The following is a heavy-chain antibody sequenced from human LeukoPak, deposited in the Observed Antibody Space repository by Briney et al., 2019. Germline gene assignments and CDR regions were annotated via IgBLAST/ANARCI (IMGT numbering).Heavy chain of an antibody. CDR1: GFTFSSYS. V-gene: IGHV3-21*01. J-gene: IGHJ4*02. CDR3: ATEIAVAGFDY. Sequence: PGGSLRLSCAASGFTFSSYSMHWVRQAPGKGLEWVSSISSSSSYIYYADSVKGRFTISRDNPKNSLYLQMNSLRAEDTAVYYCATEIAVAGFDYWGQGTLVTVSS. D-gene: IGHD6-19*01. CDR2: ISSSSSYI.